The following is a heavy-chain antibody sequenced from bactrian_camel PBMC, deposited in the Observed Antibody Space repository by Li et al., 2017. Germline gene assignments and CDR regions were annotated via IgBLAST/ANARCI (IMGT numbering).Heavy chain of an antibody. CDR2: IDDDGRT. V-gene: IGHV3S42*01. D-gene: IGHD4*01. CDR3: AVGTSRGVMSRCLYNDYHLRSY. J-gene: IGHJ4*01. Sequence: QLVESGGGSVQAGGSLRFSCDASRYTYSSYCMGWFRQAPGKEREGVAAIDDDGRTSYTESVKGRFTISQDNSKNLLYLQMNSLKPNDSAMYYCAVGTSRGVMSRCLYNDYHLRSYWGQGTQVTVS. CDR1: RYTYSSYC.